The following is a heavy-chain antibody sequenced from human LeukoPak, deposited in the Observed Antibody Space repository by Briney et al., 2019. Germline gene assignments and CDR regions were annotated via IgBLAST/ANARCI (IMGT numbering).Heavy chain of an antibody. Sequence: SETLSLTCTVSGGSISSYYWSWIRQPPGKGLEWVGYIYYSGSTNYNPSLKSRVTISVDTSKNQFSLKLSSVTAADTAVYYCARDRDYYDSSGYYSLDYWGQGTLVTVSS. CDR3: ARDRDYYDSSGYYSLDY. V-gene: IGHV4-59*12. J-gene: IGHJ4*02. D-gene: IGHD3-22*01. CDR1: GGSISSYY. CDR2: IYYSGST.